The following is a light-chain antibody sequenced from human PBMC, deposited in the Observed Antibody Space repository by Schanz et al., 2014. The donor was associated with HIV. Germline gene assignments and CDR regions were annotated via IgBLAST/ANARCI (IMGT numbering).Light chain of an antibody. CDR1: QGIGND. Sequence: IQMTQSPSSLSASVGDRVTITCRASQGIGNDLGWYQQRAGKAPKLLIYAASYLQSGVPSRFSGSGSGTDFTLTISSLQPEDFATYYCLQHYNYPVTFGQGTKLEIK. CDR2: AAS. J-gene: IGKJ2*01. V-gene: IGKV1-6*01. CDR3: LQHYNYPVT.